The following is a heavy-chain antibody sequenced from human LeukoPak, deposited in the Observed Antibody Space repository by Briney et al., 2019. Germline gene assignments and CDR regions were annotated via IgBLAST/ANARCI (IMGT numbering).Heavy chain of an antibody. Sequence: SGTLSLTCAVYGGSFSGHYWSWIRQPPGKGLEWTGEMNHHGNTNYNPSLKSRVTISVDTSKNQFSLKLSSVTAADTAVYYCARDQVTMVRGVTSLIDYWGQGTLVTVSS. J-gene: IGHJ4*02. CDR2: MNHHGNT. V-gene: IGHV4-34*01. CDR1: GGSFSGHY. CDR3: ARDQVTMVRGVTSLIDY. D-gene: IGHD3-10*01.